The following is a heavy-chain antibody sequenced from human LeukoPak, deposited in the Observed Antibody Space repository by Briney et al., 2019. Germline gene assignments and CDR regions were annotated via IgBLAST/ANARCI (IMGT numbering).Heavy chain of an antibody. Sequence: ASVKVSCKASGYTFTSYDINWVRQATGQGLEWMGWMNPNSGNTGYAQKFQGRVTMTRNTSISTAYMELSSLRSEDTAVYYCVRVDPRKFRAAGKLGFDYWGQGTLVTVSS. CDR1: GYTFTSYD. D-gene: IGHD6-13*01. J-gene: IGHJ4*02. CDR2: MNPNSGNT. V-gene: IGHV1-8*01. CDR3: VRVDPRKFRAAGKLGFDY.